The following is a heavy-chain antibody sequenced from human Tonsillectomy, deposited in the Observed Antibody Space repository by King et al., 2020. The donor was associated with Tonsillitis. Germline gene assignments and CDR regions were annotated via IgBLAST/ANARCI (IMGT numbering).Heavy chain of an antibody. V-gene: IGHV5-51*01. CDR1: GYSFTNYW. D-gene: IGHD4-17*01. CDR3: ARHAPVDYGEYYFDY. J-gene: IGHJ4*02. CDR2: IYPGDSDT. Sequence: VQLVESGAEVKKPGESLKISYKGSGYSFTNYWIGWVRQMPGKGLEWMGIIYPGDSDTRYSPSFQGQVTISADKSIRSAYLQWSSLKASDTAMYYCARHAPVDYGEYYFDYWGQGTLVTVSS.